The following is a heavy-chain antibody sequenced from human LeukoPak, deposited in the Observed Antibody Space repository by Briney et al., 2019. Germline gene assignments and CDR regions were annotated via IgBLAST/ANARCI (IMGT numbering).Heavy chain of an antibody. CDR1: GGPISSSHW. V-gene: IGHV4-4*02. Sequence: SETLSLTCTVSGGPISSSHWWGWVRQPPGKGLEWVGEIHHSGSTNSNPSLKSRVTISVDKSKNQFSLRLNSVTAADTAVYYCAREFVQGSSLPYFDYWGQGTLVTVSS. CDR2: IHHSGST. CDR3: AREFVQGSSLPYFDY. J-gene: IGHJ4*02. D-gene: IGHD1-26*01.